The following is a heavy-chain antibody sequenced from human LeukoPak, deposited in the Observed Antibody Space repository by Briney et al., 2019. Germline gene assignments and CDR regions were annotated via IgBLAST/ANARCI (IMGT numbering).Heavy chain of an antibody. J-gene: IGHJ6*02. V-gene: IGHV1-18*01. D-gene: IGHD3-10*01. Sequence: ASVKVSCKASGYTFTSYGISWVRQAPGQGLEWMGWISAYNGNTNYAQKFQGRVTMTRNTSISTAYMELSSLRSEDTAVYYCARAPTTYYYGSGSYYRIYYYYGMDVWGQGTTVTVSS. CDR1: GYTFTSYG. CDR2: ISAYNGNT. CDR3: ARAPTTYYYGSGSYYRIYYYYGMDV.